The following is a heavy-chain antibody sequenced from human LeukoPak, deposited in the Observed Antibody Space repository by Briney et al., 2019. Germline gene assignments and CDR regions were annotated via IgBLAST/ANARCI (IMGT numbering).Heavy chain of an antibody. D-gene: IGHD3-16*02. J-gene: IGHJ4*02. V-gene: IGHV3-23*01. Sequence: GGSLRLSCAASEFTFSSFAMSWVRQAPGKGLEWLSAISGSGGTTYYADFVKGRFTISRDNSKNTLYLQMNSLRAEDTAVYYCAKWGRRSDYVWGSYRSPDYWGQGTLVTVSS. CDR1: EFTFSSFA. CDR3: AKWGRRSDYVWGSYRSPDY. CDR2: ISGSGGTT.